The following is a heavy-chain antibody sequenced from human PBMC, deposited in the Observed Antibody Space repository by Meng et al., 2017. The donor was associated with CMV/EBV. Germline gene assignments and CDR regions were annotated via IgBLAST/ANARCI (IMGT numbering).Heavy chain of an antibody. CDR2: IYYSGST. J-gene: IGHJ6*02. Sequence: GSLRLSCTVSGGSISSYYWSWIRQPPGKGLEWIGYIYYSGSTNYNPSLKSRITISVDTSKNQFSLKLSSVPAADTAVYYCARAFVDTAMVDDYYGMDVWGQGTTVTVSS. V-gene: IGHV4-59*01. D-gene: IGHD5-18*01. CDR3: ARAFVDTAMVDDYYGMDV. CDR1: GGSISSYY.